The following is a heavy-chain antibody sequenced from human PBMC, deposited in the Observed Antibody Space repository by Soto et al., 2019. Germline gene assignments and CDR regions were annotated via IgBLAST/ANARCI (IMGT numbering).Heavy chain of an antibody. J-gene: IGHJ4*02. V-gene: IGHV3-74*01. CDR2: ISTDGSVT. CDR3: TRATYSSGWWGFAY. D-gene: IGHD6-19*01. Sequence: EVPLVESGGGLVQPGGSLSLSCAASGLTFSSYWMHWVRQAPGKGLVWVSRISTDGSVTTYADSVKGRFTISRDNAKNTLYLQMNSLRTEDTAGYYCTRATYSSGWWGFAYWGQGTLVTFSS. CDR1: GLTFSSYW.